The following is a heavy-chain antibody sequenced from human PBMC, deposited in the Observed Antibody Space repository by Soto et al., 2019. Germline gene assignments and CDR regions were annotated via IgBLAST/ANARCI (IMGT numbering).Heavy chain of an antibody. D-gene: IGHD1-1*01. Sequence: QVHLVQSGAEVKKPGASVKVSCKASGYTFTSYGITWVRQAPGQGLEWMGWISAHNGNTDYAQKLXGXVXXTRDTSTSAAYMELRSLISDDTAVYYCARGRYGDYWGQGALVTVSS. J-gene: IGHJ4*02. CDR1: GYTFTSYG. V-gene: IGHV1-18*01. CDR2: ISAHNGNT. CDR3: ARGRYGDY.